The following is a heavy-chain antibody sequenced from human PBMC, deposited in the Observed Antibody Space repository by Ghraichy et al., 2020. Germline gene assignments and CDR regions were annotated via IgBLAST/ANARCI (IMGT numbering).Heavy chain of an antibody. D-gene: IGHD3-10*01. CDR2: IGTSSSYI. Sequence: GGSLRISCAASGFTFRTYGMNWVRQAPGKGLEWVSSIGTSSSYINYAESLKGRVTISRDNARNSLHLQMNSLRPEDTAVYYCARGPSGESGHFDYWGQGTLVTVSS. CDR1: GFTFRTYG. J-gene: IGHJ4*02. V-gene: IGHV3-21*01. CDR3: ARGPSGESGHFDY.